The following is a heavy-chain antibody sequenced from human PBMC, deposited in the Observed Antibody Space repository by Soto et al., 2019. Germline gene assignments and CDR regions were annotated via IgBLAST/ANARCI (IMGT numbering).Heavy chain of an antibody. CDR1: GFTVSSNY. CDR2: IYSGGST. Sequence: EVQLVESGGGLVQPGGSLRLSCAASGFTVSSNYMSWVRQAPGKGLEWVSVIYSGGSTYYADSVKGRFTISRDNSKNTLYLQMNSLRAEDTAVYYCARLAVAGTEGGFYYYYYGMDVCGQGTTVTVSS. D-gene: IGHD6-19*01. V-gene: IGHV3-66*01. J-gene: IGHJ6*02. CDR3: ARLAVAGTEGGFYYYYYGMDV.